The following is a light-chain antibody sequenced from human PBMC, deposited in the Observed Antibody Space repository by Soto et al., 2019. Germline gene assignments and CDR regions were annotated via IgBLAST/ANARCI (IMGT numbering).Light chain of an antibody. J-gene: IGLJ1*01. CDR2: DVS. Sequence: QSALTQPASVSGSPGQSITISCTGTSSDVGGSNYVSWYQQHPGKAPKLMIYDVSNRPSGVSNRFSGSKSGNTASLTISGLQAEDEADYYCGSYSISSTLYVFGTGTKLTVL. V-gene: IGLV2-14*03. CDR1: SSDVGGSNY. CDR3: GSYSISSTLYV.